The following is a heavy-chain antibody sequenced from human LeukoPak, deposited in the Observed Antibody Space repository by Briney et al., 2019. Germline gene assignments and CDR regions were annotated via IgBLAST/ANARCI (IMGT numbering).Heavy chain of an antibody. CDR3: VRGGSLMITFGGVIVTGY. Sequence: ASVKVSCKASGYTFTGYYMHWVRQAPGQGLEWMGWINPNSGGTNYAQKFQGRVTMTRDTSISTAYMELSRLRSDDTAVYYCVRGGSLMITFGGVIVTGYWGQGTLVTVSS. V-gene: IGHV1-2*02. CDR1: GYTFTGYY. CDR2: INPNSGGT. J-gene: IGHJ4*02. D-gene: IGHD3-16*02.